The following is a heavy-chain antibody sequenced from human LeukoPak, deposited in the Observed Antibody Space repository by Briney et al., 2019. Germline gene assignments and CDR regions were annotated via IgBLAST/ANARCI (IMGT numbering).Heavy chain of an antibody. CDR1: GDSVAANSAA. CDR2: TYYRSKWYF. J-gene: IGHJ6*02. Sequence: SQTLSLTCAISGDSVAANSAAWNWIRQSPSRGLEWLGRTYYRSKWYFDSAVSVESRITINPDISKNQFSLQLTSVTPEDTAVYYCAGVRVRFGDEGYGMDVWGQGTTVTVSS. CDR3: AGVRVRFGDEGYGMDV. D-gene: IGHD3-10*01. V-gene: IGHV6-1*01.